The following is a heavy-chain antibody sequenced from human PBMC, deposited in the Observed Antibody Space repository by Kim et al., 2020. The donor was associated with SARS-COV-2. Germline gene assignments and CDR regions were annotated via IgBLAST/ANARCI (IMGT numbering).Heavy chain of an antibody. CDR2: IWYDGSNK. CDR3: ARDPGRDYGDGYGMDV. V-gene: IGHV3-33*01. CDR1: GFTFSSYG. J-gene: IGHJ6*02. Sequence: GGSLRLSCAASGFTFSSYGMHWVRQPPGKGLEWVAVIWYDGSNKDYADSVKGRFTISRDNSKNTLYLQMNSLRAEDTAVYYCARDPGRDYGDGYGMDVWGQGTTVTVSS. D-gene: IGHD4-17*01.